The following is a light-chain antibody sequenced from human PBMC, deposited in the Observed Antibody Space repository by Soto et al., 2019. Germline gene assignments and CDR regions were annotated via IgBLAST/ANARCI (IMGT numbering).Light chain of an antibody. CDR3: QQYNSYRT. CDR1: QSISSW. J-gene: IGKJ1*01. CDR2: DAS. Sequence: DIQMTQSPSTLSASVGDRVTITCRASQSISSWLAWYQQKPGEAPKLLIYDASSLESGVPSRFSGSGSGTEFTLTIRRLQSDDFATYYCQQYNSYRTFGQGTKVEIK. V-gene: IGKV1-5*01.